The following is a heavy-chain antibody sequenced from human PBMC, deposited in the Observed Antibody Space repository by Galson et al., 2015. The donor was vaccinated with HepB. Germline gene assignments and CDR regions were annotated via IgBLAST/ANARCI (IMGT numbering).Heavy chain of an antibody. CDR2: TYYRSKWYN. CDR3: ARGPEFNWNYYFDY. Sequence: CAISGDSVSSNSAAWNWIRQSPSRGLEWLGRTYYRSKWYNDYAVSVKSRITINPDTSKNQFSLQLISVTPGDTAVYYCARGPEFNWNYYFDYWGQGTLVAISS. J-gene: IGHJ4*02. D-gene: IGHD1-7*01. V-gene: IGHV6-1*01. CDR1: GDSVSSNSAA.